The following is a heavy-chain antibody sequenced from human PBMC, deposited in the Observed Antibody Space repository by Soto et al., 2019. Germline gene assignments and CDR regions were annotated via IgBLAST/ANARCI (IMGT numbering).Heavy chain of an antibody. CDR1: GYSFYNSG. Sequence: QVQLVQSGPELKKPGASVKVSCKTSGYSFYNSGISWVRQAPGQGLEWMGWISVYSGYAHYAQKFQRRVIMTADTFTSTSYMELRGLRSDATAMYYCSKNGTTWFAAWGQGTLVTVSS. D-gene: IGHD1-1*01. CDR2: ISVYSGYA. V-gene: IGHV1-18*01. CDR3: SKNGTTWFAA. J-gene: IGHJ5*02.